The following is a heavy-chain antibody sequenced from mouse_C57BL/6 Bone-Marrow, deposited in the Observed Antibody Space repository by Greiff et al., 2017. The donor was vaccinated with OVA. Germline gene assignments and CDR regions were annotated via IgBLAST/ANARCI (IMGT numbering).Heavy chain of an antibody. Sequence: VKLQESGAELVRPGTSVKVSCKASGYAFTNYLIEWVKQRPGQGLEWIGVINPGSGGTNYNEKFKGKATLTADKSSSTAYMQLSSLTSEDSAVYFCARGPYYYGSSYGFAYWGQGTLVTVSA. CDR2: INPGSGGT. J-gene: IGHJ3*01. D-gene: IGHD1-1*01. V-gene: IGHV1-54*01. CDR1: GYAFTNYL. CDR3: ARGPYYYGSSYGFAY.